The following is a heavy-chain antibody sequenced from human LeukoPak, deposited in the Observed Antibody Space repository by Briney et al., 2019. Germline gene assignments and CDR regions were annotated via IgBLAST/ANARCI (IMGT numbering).Heavy chain of an antibody. CDR1: GYTFTSYG. CDR3: ARDNDSRDPPHFDY. CDR2: ISAYNGNT. D-gene: IGHD3-16*01. J-gene: IGHJ4*02. Sequence: PRASVKVSCKASGYTFTSYGISWVRQAPGQGLEWMGWISAYNGNTNYAQKLQGRVTMTTDTSTSTAYMELSSLRSEDTAVYYCARDNDSRDPPHFDYWGQGTLVTVSS. V-gene: IGHV1-18*01.